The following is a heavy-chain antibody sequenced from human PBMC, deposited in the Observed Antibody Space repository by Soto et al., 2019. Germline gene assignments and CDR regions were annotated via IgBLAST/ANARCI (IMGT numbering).Heavy chain of an antibody. CDR2: INHSGST. Sequence: SETVSLTCAVYGGSFSGYYWSWIRQPPGKGLEWIGEINHSGSTNYNPSLKSRVTISVDTSKNQFSLKLSSGTAADTAVYYCARGGSYYDFWSGYYGYWGQGTLVTVSS. V-gene: IGHV4-34*01. CDR3: ARGGSYYDFWSGYYGY. J-gene: IGHJ4*02. D-gene: IGHD3-3*01. CDR1: GGSFSGYY.